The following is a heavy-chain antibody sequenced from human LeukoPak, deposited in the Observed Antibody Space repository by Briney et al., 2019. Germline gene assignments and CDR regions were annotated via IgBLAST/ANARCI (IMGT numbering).Heavy chain of an antibody. J-gene: IGHJ4*02. D-gene: IGHD3-9*01. CDR2: IIPIFGTA. Sequence: SVKVSCKASGGTFSSYAISWVRQAPGQGLEWMGGIIPIFGTANYAQKFQGRVTITADESTSTAYMELSSLRSEDTAVYYCFREPAEYDILTEGVYWGQGTLVTVSS. CDR3: FREPAEYDILTEGVY. CDR1: GGTFSSYA. V-gene: IGHV1-69*01.